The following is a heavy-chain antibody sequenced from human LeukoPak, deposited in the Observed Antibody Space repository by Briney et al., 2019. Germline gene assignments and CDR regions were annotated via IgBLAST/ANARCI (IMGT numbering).Heavy chain of an antibody. D-gene: IGHD3-9*01. V-gene: IGHV3-7*04. CDR2: IRQDGSER. J-gene: IGHJ3*02. CDR3: ARDLSI. Sequence: GGSLRLSCAASGFTFSNYWMTWGSQAPGKGLEWVANIRQDGSERYYVDSVKGRFTISRDNAKKSLYLQMNSLRAEDAAVYYCARDLSIWGQATMVTVSS. CDR1: GFTFSNYW.